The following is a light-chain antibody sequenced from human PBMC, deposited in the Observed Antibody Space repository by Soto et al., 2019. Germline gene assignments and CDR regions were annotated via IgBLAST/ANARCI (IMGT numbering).Light chain of an antibody. Sequence: EIVLTQSPGTLSLSPGERATLSCRASQSVSSIYLAWYQQKPGQAPRLLIYGASSRATGIPDRLSGSGSGTDFTLTISRLEPEDFAVYYCQQYGSSPRTFGQGTKVEIK. J-gene: IGKJ1*01. CDR3: QQYGSSPRT. V-gene: IGKV3-20*01. CDR1: QSVSSIY. CDR2: GAS.